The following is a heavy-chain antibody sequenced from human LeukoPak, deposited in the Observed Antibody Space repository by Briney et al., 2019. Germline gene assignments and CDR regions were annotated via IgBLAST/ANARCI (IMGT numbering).Heavy chain of an antibody. J-gene: IGHJ3*02. D-gene: IGHD2-15*01. CDR2: INHSGST. CDR1: GGSFSGYY. CDR3: ARVPPFCSGGSCQLHAFDI. V-gene: IGHV4-34*01. Sequence: SETLSLTCAVYGGSFSGYYWSWIRQPPGKGLEWIGEINHSGSTNYNPSLKSRVTISVDTSKNQFSLKLSSVTAADTAVYYCARVPPFCSGGSCQLHAFDIWGQGTMVTVSS.